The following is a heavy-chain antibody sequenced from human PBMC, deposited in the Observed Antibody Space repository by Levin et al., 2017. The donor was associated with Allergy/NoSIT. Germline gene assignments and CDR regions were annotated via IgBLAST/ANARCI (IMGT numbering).Heavy chain of an antibody. V-gene: IGHV3-30-3*01. CDR1: GFV. Sequence: GGSLRLSCAVSGFVIHCVRQASGKGLAWVAAISHDGVSKYYTDSFKGRFTISRDNSENPVFLQMDSLRPDDTAVYYCASGGYSSGRNGAFDIWGQGTVVTVSS. CDR3: ASGGYSSGRNGAFDI. CDR2: ISHDGVSK. D-gene: IGHD5-18*01. J-gene: IGHJ3*02.